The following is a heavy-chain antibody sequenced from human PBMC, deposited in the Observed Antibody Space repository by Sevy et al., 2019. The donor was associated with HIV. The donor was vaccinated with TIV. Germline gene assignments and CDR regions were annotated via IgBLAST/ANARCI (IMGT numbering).Heavy chain of an antibody. V-gene: IGHV1-18*01. J-gene: IGHJ4*02. CDR2: ISPHNGDT. CDR1: GYLFTSYR. D-gene: IGHD2-15*01. Sequence: ASVKVSCKASGYLFTSYRITWVRQAPGKRLELVGWISPHNGDTNYAQRVQDRVTMITDTSTTTAYMELRSLTSDDSAAYYCARAYCSGGRCYSLAYWGQGTLVTVSS. CDR3: ARAYCSGGRCYSLAY.